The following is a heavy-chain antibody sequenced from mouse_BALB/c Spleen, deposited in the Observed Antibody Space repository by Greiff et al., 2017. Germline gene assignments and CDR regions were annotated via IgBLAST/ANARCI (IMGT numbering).Heavy chain of an antibody. CDR3: ARNYYGSTVYFDY. V-gene: IGHV2-2*02. CDR1: GFSLTSYG. CDR2: IWSGGST. Sequence: QVQLKESGPGLVQPSQSLSITCTVSGFSLTSYGVHWVRQSPGKGLEWLGVIWSGGSTDYNAAFISRLSISKDNSKSQVFFKMNSLQANDTAIYYCARNYYGSTVYFDYWGQGTTLTVSS. J-gene: IGHJ2*01. D-gene: IGHD1-1*01.